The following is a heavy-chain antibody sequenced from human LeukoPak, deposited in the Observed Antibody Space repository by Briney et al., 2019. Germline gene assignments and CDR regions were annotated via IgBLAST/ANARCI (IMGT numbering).Heavy chain of an antibody. CDR2: IYTSGST. D-gene: IGHD3-22*01. CDR1: GASTSSYY. Sequence: SETLSLTCTVSGASTSSYYWSWVRQPAGKGLEWIGRIYTSGSTNYNPSLKSRVTMSIDMSKNQFSLKLSSVTAADTAVYYCARDWDFYDSSGFSSGDAFDIWGQGTMVTVSS. J-gene: IGHJ3*02. V-gene: IGHV4-4*07. CDR3: ARDWDFYDSSGFSSGDAFDI.